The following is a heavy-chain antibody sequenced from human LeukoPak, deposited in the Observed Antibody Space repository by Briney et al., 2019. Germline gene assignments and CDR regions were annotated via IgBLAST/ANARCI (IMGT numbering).Heavy chain of an antibody. D-gene: IGHD2-2*01. Sequence: HGESLKISCKGSGYSFTSYWIGWVRQMPGKGLEWMGIIYPGDSDTRYSPSFQGQVTISADKSISTAYLQWSSLKASDTAMYYCARRPGVNYCSSTSCLFDYWGQGTLVTVSS. V-gene: IGHV5-51*01. CDR3: ARRPGVNYCSSTSCLFDY. CDR2: IYPGDSDT. J-gene: IGHJ4*02. CDR1: GYSFTSYW.